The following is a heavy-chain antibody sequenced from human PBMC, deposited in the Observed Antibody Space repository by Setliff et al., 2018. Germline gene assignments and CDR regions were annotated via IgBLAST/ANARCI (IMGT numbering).Heavy chain of an antibody. J-gene: IGHJ3*02. CDR3: ARVVPELAFAFDI. CDR2: IYGDGRAT. Sequence: PGGSLRLSCAASGFTFSGYWMHWVRQAPGMGLVWVSRIYGDGRATTYADSVKGRFTISTDSAKNTVYLQMNSLRGEDTAVYYCARVVPELAFAFDIWGQGAMVTVSS. CDR1: GFTFSGYW. V-gene: IGHV3-74*01. D-gene: IGHD3-10*01.